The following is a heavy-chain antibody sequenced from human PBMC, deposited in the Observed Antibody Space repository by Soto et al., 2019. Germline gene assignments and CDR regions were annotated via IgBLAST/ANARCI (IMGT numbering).Heavy chain of an antibody. V-gene: IGHV3-30-3*01. D-gene: IGHD3-16*01. CDR2: ISYDGSNK. CDR3: ARDNYDYVWGSLYGMDV. Sequence: GVTLRLSCAACGFTFSSYAMQWVRQAPGKGLEWVAVISYDGSNKYYADSVKGRFTISRDNSKNTLYLQMNSLRAEDTAVYYCARDNYDYVWGSLYGMDVWGQGTTVTVSS. J-gene: IGHJ6*02. CDR1: GFTFSSYA.